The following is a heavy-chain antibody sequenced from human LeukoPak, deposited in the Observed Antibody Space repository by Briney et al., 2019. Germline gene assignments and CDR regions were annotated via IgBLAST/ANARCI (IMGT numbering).Heavy chain of an antibody. CDR2: INPNSGGT. CDR1: GYTFTGYY. D-gene: IGHD2-2*02. CDR3: ARDLLTQLLYPNYYYYYMDV. V-gene: IGHV1-2*02. J-gene: IGHJ6*03. Sequence: VKVSCKASGYTFTGYYMHWVRQAPGQGLEWMGWINPNSGGTNYAQKFQGRVTMTRDTSISTAYMELSRLRSDDTAVYYCARDLLTQLLYPNYYYYYMDVWGKGTTVTVSS.